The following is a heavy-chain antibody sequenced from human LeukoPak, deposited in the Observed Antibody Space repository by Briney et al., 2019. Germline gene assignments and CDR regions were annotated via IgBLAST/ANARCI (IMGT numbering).Heavy chain of an antibody. CDR1: GGTFNSYA. CDR2: IIPIFGTA. CDR3: ARDSAGYYDSSGYYEIGAFDI. Sequence: SVKVSCKASGGTFNSYAISWVRQAPGQGLEWMGGIIPIFGTANYAQKFQGRVTITADESTSTAYMELSSLRSEDTAVYYCARDSAGYYDSSGYYEIGAFDIWGQGTMVTVSS. D-gene: IGHD3-22*01. V-gene: IGHV1-69*13. J-gene: IGHJ3*02.